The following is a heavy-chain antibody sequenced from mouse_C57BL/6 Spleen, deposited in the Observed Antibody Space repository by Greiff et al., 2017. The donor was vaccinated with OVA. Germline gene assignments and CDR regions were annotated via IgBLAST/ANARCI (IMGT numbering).Heavy chain of an antibody. D-gene: IGHD1-1*01. J-gene: IGHJ2*01. CDR2: IHPNSGST. Sequence: QVQLQQPGAELVKPGASVKLSCKASGYTFTSYWMPWVKQRPGQGLEWIGMIHPNSGSTNYNEKFKSKATLTVDKSSSTAYMQLSSLTSEDSAVYYCARLAYYYGSSYFDYWGQGTTLTVSS. V-gene: IGHV1-64*01. CDR3: ARLAYYYGSSYFDY. CDR1: GYTFTSYW.